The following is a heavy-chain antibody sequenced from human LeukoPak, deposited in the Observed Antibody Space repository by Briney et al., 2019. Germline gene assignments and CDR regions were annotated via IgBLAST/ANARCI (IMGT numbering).Heavy chain of an antibody. CDR2: ISSSSSYI. J-gene: IGHJ4*02. CDR3: ARALYYYDSSGYYYFDY. V-gene: IGHV3-21*01. Sequence: GGSLRLSCAASGFTFSVYEMNWVRQAPGKGLEWVSSISSSSSYIYYADSVKGRFTISRDNAKNSLYLQMNSLRAEDTAVYYCARALYYYDSSGYYYFDYWGQGTLVTVSS. D-gene: IGHD3-22*01. CDR1: GFTFSVYE.